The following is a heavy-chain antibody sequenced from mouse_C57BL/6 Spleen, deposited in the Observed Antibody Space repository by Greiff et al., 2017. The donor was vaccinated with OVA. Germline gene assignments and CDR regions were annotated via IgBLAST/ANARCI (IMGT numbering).Heavy chain of an antibody. CDR1: GYSITSGYY. Sequence: EVQLQESGPGLVKPSQSLSLTCSVTGYSITSGYYWNWIRQFPGNKLEWMGYISYDGSNNYNPSLKNRISITRDTSKNQFFLKLNSVTTEDTATYYCARLEGYYFDYWGQGTTLTVSS. CDR3: ARLEGYYFDY. J-gene: IGHJ2*01. CDR2: ISYDGSN. V-gene: IGHV3-6*01.